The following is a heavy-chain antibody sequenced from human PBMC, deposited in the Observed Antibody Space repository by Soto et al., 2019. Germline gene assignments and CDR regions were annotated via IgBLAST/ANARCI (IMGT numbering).Heavy chain of an antibody. Sequence: QVQLVESGGGVVQPGRSLRLSCAASGFTFSSYGMHWVRQAPGKGLEWVAVISYDGSNKYYADSVKGGITIYRDNSKNTLYLQMNSLRAEDTAVYYCAKDGEGQQTDWGQGTLVTVSS. D-gene: IGHD6-13*01. V-gene: IGHV3-30*18. CDR2: ISYDGSNK. CDR3: AKDGEGQQTD. J-gene: IGHJ4*02. CDR1: GFTFSSYG.